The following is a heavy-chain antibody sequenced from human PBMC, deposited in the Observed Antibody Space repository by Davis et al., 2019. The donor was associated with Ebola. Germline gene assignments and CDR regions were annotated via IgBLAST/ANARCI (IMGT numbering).Heavy chain of an antibody. V-gene: IGHV1-69*13. D-gene: IGHD3-10*01. CDR3: AGMHGFGEGWPGY. J-gene: IGHJ4*02. Sequence: AASVKVSCKVSVDTFISYAISWVRQAPGQGLEWMGGIIPIFGTTNYAQKFQGRVTIIADESTSTAYMELSSLRSEDTAVYYCAGMHGFGEGWPGYWGQGTLLTVSS. CDR2: IIPIFGTT. CDR1: VDTFISYA.